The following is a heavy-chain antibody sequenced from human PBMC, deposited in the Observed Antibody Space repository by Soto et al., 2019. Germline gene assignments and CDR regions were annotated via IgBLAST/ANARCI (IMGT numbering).Heavy chain of an antibody. J-gene: IGHJ4*02. CDR1: GDSINSDKYY. V-gene: IGHV4-39*01. CDR3: ARLEGLATISYYFDL. Sequence: SETLSLTCSVSGDSINSDKYYWGWIRQPPGKGLEWIGSIYFRGNTYYNPSLQTRVTISLDKSKSQFSLKLNSVTAADSAVYFCARLEGLATISYYFDLWGQGALVTFSS. CDR2: IYFRGNT. D-gene: IGHD3-9*01.